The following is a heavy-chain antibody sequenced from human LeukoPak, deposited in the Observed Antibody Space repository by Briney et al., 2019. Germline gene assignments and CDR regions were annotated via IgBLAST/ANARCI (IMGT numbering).Heavy chain of an antibody. CDR3: ARLGRGYSYRFDY. D-gene: IGHD5-18*01. J-gene: IGHJ4*02. CDR2: IYHSGST. Sequence: SETLSLTCTVSGGSISSYYWSGIRQPPGKGLEWIGFIYHSGSTYYNPSLKSRVTISVDVSKNQFSLKLSSVTAADTAVYYCARLGRGYSYRFDYWGQGTLVTVSS. CDR1: GGSISSYY. V-gene: IGHV4-59*04.